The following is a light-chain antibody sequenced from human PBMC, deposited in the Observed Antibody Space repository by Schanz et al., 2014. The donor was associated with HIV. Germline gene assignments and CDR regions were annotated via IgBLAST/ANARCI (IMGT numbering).Light chain of an antibody. V-gene: IGLV1-51*01. CDR3: GTWDTSLGAYV. CDR2: DND. Sequence: QSVLTQPPSVSAAPGQKVTISCSGTRSNIGTNDVSWYQEVPGTVPKLLIYDNDKRPSGTPDRLSGSKSGTSATLAITGLQTGDEADYYCGTWDTSLGAYVFGSGTKLTVL. CDR1: RSNIGTND. J-gene: IGLJ1*01.